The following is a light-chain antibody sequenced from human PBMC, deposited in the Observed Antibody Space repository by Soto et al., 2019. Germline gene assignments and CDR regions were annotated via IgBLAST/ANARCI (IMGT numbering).Light chain of an antibody. V-gene: IGKV3-20*01. CDR3: QQYGTSRT. CDR2: GTS. Sequence: EIVLTQFPGTLSLSPGERATLSCRASQSVSSSDVAWYQQKPGQAPRLLIYGTSSRATGIPDRFSGSGSGTDFTLTISRPEPEDFAVYYCQQYGTSRTFGQGTKVEMK. J-gene: IGKJ1*01. CDR1: QSVSSSD.